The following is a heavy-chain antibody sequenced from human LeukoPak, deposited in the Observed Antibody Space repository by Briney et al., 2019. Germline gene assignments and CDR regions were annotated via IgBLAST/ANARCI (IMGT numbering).Heavy chain of an antibody. CDR1: GGSFSGYY. CDR2: INHSGST. Sequence: SQTLSLACAVYGGSFSGYYWSWIRQPPGKGLGCIGEINHSGSTNYNPSLMSRVTISVDTSKNQFSLKLSSVTAADTAVYYCARGITLVIRNWFDPWGQGTLVTVSS. CDR3: ARGITLVIRNWFDP. J-gene: IGHJ5*02. D-gene: IGHD3-22*01. V-gene: IGHV4-34*01.